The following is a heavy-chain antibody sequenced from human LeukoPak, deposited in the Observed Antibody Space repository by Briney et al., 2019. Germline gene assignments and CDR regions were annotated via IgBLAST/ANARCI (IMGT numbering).Heavy chain of an antibody. J-gene: IGHJ3*02. CDR1: GGSISSYY. CDR2: IYYSGST. V-gene: IGHV4-59*08. Sequence: SETLSLTCTVSGGSISSYYWSWIRQPPGKGLEWIGYIYYSGSTNYNPSLKSRVTISVDTSKNQFSLKLTSVTAADTAVYYCARNPYYYTSGTYYNSAFDIWGQGTMVTVSS. D-gene: IGHD3-10*01. CDR3: ARNPYYYTSGTYYNSAFDI.